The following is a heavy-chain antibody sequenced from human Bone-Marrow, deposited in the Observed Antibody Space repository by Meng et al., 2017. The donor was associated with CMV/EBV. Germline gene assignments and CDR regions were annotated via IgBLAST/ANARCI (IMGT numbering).Heavy chain of an antibody. J-gene: IGHJ4*02. CDR1: GFKFNSYA. CDR2: IPYDGSKK. V-gene: IGHV3-30-3*01. Sequence: CAASGFKFNSYAMHWVRQAPGKGLEWVAVIPYDGSKKYYPDSVKGRFSISRDNSKNTLYLQMNSLRAEDTAVYYCARDNFGGAFDYWGQGTLVTVSS. D-gene: IGHD3-10*01. CDR3: ARDNFGGAFDY.